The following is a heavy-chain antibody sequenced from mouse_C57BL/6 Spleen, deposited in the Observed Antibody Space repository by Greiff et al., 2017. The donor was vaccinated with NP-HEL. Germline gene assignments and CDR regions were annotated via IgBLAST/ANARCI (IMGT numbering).Heavy chain of an antibody. CDR1: GYAFTNYL. V-gene: IGHV1-54*01. CDR2: INPGSGGT. J-gene: IGHJ3*01. CDR3: ATTVVATDWFAY. D-gene: IGHD1-1*01. Sequence: VQVVESGAELVRPGTSVKVSCKASGYAFTNYLIEWVKQRPGQGLEWIGVINPGSGGTNYNEKFKGKATLTADKSSSTAYMQLSSLTSEDSAVYFCATTVVATDWFAYWGQGTLVTVSA.